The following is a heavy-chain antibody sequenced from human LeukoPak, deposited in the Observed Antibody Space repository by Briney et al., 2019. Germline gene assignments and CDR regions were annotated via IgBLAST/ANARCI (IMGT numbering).Heavy chain of an antibody. J-gene: IGHJ4*02. Sequence: GGSLRLSCAASGFTFSTYEMNWVRQAPGKGLEWVSYISSGGYTMYYADSVKCRFTISRDNAKNSLSLQMNSLRAEDTAVYYCARGRGSSGWGEGTLVTVSS. CDR2: ISSGGYTM. CDR1: GFTFSTYE. D-gene: IGHD6-19*01. CDR3: ARGRGSSG. V-gene: IGHV3-48*03.